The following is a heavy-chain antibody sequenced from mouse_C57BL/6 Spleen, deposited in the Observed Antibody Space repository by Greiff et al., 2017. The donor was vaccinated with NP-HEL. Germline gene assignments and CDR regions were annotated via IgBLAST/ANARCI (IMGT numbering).Heavy chain of an antibody. CDR1: GFSLTSYG. Sequence: VKLMESGPGLVAPSQSLSITCTVSGFSLTSYGVSWVRQPPGKGLEGRGVIWGDGSTNYHSALISRLSSSKDNSKSQVFLKLNSLQTDDTATYYCAILRREFAYWGQGTLVTVSA. D-gene: IGHD2-12*01. CDR3: AILRREFAY. CDR2: IWGDGST. J-gene: IGHJ3*01. V-gene: IGHV2-3*01.